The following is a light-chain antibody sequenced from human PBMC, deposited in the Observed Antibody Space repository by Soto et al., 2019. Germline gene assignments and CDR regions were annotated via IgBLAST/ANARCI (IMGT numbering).Light chain of an antibody. CDR3: QQYNSWPPIT. J-gene: IGKJ5*01. V-gene: IGKV3-15*01. CDR2: GAS. Sequence: EVMMPPSPATLSVSPVETATLSFSASESVSSNLAWYQQRPGQAPRLVIYGASTRATGIPDRFSGGGSGTEFTLTISSLQSEDFAVYYCQQYNSWPPITFGQGTRLEIK. CDR1: ESVSSN.